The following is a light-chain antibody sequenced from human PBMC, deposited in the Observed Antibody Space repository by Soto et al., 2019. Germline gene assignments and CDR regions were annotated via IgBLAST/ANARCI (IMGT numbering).Light chain of an antibody. CDR1: QSVNHY. CDR3: QQRGTWPWLT. J-gene: IGKJ4*01. V-gene: IGKV3-11*01. Sequence: EIVLKQSPGTLSLSPGERATLSCRASQSVNHYLAWYQQKPGQAPRLLISDASNRATGIPPRFSGSGSGTDFTLTISSLEPEDSAVYYCQQRGTWPWLTFGGGTRVEI. CDR2: DAS.